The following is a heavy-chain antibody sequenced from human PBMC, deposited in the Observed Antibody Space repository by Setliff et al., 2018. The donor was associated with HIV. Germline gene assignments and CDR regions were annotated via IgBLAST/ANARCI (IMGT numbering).Heavy chain of an antibody. D-gene: IGHD1-7*01. CDR2: IYYSGST. V-gene: IGHV4-59*02. CDR1: GGSVSDYF. CDR3: ARGHTWNYYGGDYFDY. J-gene: IGHJ4*02. Sequence: SETLSLTCTVSGGSVSDYFWNWIRQPPGKGLEWIGYIYYSGSTNYNPSLESRVSISVDTSKNQFSLRLSSVTAADTAVYYCARGHTWNYYGGDYFDYWGQGSLVTV.